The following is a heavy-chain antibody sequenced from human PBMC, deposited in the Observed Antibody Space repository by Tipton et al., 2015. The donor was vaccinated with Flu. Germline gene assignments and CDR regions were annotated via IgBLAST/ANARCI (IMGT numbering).Heavy chain of an antibody. CDR1: GGSFSSYY. CDR2: IYYSGST. J-gene: IGHJ4*02. V-gene: IGHV4-59*01. D-gene: IGHD6-6*01. Sequence: TLSLTCAVYGGSFSSYYWSWIRQPPGKGLEWIGYIYYSGSTNYNPSLKSRVTISVDTSKNQFSLKLSSVTAADTAVYYCASVEYSSSITYFDYWGQGTLVTVSS. CDR3: ASVEYSSSITYFDY.